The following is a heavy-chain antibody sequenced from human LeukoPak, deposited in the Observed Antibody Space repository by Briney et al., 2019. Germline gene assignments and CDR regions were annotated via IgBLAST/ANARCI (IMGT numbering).Heavy chain of an antibody. CDR1: GASISDYY. CDR3: TRHGAGTTIGLDY. Sequence: SETLSLTCTVSGASISDYYWSWIRQPPGKGLEWIGHIYTSGSTKYNPSLRSRVTISADTSKNQFSLKLSSVTAADTAVYYCTRHGAGTTIGLDYWGQGTLVTVSS. D-gene: IGHD1-7*01. CDR2: IYTSGST. J-gene: IGHJ4*02. V-gene: IGHV4-4*09.